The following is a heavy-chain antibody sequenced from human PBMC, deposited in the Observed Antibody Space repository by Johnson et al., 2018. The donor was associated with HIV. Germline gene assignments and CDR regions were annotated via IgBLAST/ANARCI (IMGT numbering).Heavy chain of an antibody. CDR1: GFTFSSYG. CDR2: ISYDGSNK. CDR3: ARRANVGTSVWGDFDL. V-gene: IGHV3-30*03. Sequence: QVQLVESGGGVVQPGRSLRLSCAASGFTFSSYGMHWVRQAPGKGLEWVAVISYDGSNKYYADSVKGRFTISRDNSKNTLYLQMNSLRAEDTAVYYCARRANVGTSVWGDFDLWGQGTMATVSS. D-gene: IGHD3-16*01. J-gene: IGHJ3*01.